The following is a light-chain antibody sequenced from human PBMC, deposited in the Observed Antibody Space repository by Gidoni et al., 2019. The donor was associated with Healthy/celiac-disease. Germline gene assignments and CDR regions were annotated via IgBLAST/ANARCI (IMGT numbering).Light chain of an antibody. CDR1: QSILHSNGYNY. J-gene: IGKJ4*01. CDR2: LGS. CDR3: MQALQTPT. V-gene: IGKV2-28*01. Sequence: DIVMTQSPLSLPVTPGEPASISSRSSQSILHSNGYNYLDWYLQKPGQSPQLLIYLGSNRASGVPDRFSGSGSGTDFTLKISRVEAEDVGVYYCMQALQTPTFGGGTKVEIK.